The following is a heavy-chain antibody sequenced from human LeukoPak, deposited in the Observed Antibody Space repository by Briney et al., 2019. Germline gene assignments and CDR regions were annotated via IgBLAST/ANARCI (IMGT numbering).Heavy chain of an antibody. CDR2: IYNDGSST. CDR1: GFTFRSYW. V-gene: IGHV3-74*01. Sequence: PGGSLRLSCAASGFTFRSYWMHWVRQAPGMGLVWVSGIYNDGSSTRYADSVKGRFTISRDNAKNTLYLQMNSLRAEDTAVYYCARDWRSHFDYWGQGTLVTVSS. CDR3: ARDWRSHFDY. J-gene: IGHJ4*02.